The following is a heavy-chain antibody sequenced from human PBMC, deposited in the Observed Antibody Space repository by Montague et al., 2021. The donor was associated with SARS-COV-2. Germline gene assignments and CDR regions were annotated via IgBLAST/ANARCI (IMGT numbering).Heavy chain of an antibody. CDR3: VRDTGSAQAGFDA. Sequence: CAISGDSVWGNTAAWNWIRQSPSGALAWLGRTNYRSKWTSDYATPVEGRISIDPDTSKTQFFLHLRSVTPEDTGVYYCVRDTGSAQAGFDAWGQGTLVTVSS. D-gene: IGHD4-17*01. CDR2: TNYRSKWTS. V-gene: IGHV6-1*01. CDR1: GDSVWGNTAA. J-gene: IGHJ4*02.